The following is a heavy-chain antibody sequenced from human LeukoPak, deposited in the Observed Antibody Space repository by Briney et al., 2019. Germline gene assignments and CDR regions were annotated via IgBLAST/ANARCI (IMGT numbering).Heavy chain of an antibody. D-gene: IGHD6-19*01. CDR1: GYSISSGYY. CDR2: IYHSGST. Sequence: SETLSLTCAVSGYSISSGYYWGWIRQPPGKGLEWIGSIYHSGSTYYNPSLKSRVTISVDTSKNQFSLKLSSVTAADTAVYYCARSGYSSGWPFDYWGQGTLVTVSS. CDR3: ARSGYSSGWPFDY. V-gene: IGHV4-38-2*01. J-gene: IGHJ4*02.